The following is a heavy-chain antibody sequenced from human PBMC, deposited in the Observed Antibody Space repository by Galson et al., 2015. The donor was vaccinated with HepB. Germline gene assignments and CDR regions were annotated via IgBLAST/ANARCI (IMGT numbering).Heavy chain of an antibody. D-gene: IGHD1-26*01. CDR3: AKWGGAVDY. CDR1: GFTFKNYA. J-gene: IGHJ4*02. V-gene: IGHV3-23*01. Sequence: SLRLSCEASGFTFKNYAMSWVRQAPGKGLEWVSAVSGSAVSTYYAGSVKGRFTISRDNSKNTLFLQMKSLRAEDTAIYYCAKWGGAVDYWCQGTLVTVSS. CDR2: VSGSAVST.